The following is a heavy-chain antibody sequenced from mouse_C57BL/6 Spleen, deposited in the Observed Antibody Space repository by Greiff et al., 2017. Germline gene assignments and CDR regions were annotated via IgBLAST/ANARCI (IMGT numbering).Heavy chain of an antibody. D-gene: IGHD4-1*01. CDR3: TRSLTGTGAMDY. CDR1: GYTFTSYW. CDR2: IYPGNSDT. V-gene: IGHV1-5*01. J-gene: IGHJ4*01. Sequence: EVQLQQSGTVLARPGASVKMSCKTSGYTFTSYWMHWVKQRPGQGLEWIGAIYPGNSDTSYNQKFKGKAKLTAVTSASTAYMELSSLTNEDSAVYYCTRSLTGTGAMDYWGQGTSVTVSS.